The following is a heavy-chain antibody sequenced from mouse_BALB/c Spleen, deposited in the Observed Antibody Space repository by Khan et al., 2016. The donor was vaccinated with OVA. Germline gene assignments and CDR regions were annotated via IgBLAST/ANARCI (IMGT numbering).Heavy chain of an antibody. CDR2: ISSGSNTS. CDR3: VRDSYGYMGYFYY. Sequence: EVELVESGGGLVQPGGSRKLSCAASGFTFSSFGMHWVRQAPEKGLEWVAYISSGSNTSYYADTLRGRFTISSDNPKNTLFLQMTSLRSADTAMYDGVRDSYGYMGYFYYWGQGTTLTVSS. D-gene: IGHD1-2*01. CDR1: GFTFSSFG. J-gene: IGHJ2*01. V-gene: IGHV5-17*02.